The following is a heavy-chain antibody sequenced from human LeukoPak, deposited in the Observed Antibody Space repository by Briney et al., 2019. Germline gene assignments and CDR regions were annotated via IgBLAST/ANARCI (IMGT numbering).Heavy chain of an antibody. CDR2: IIPIFGTA. V-gene: IGHV1-69*13. CDR3: ASRTPSFNWFDP. J-gene: IGHJ5*02. Sequence: SVKVSCKASGGTFISYAISWVRQAPGQGLEWMGGIIPIFGTANYAQKFQGRVTITADESTSTAYMELSSLRSEDTAVYYCASRTPSFNWFDPWGQGTLVTVSS. CDR1: GGTFISYA. D-gene: IGHD3-16*02.